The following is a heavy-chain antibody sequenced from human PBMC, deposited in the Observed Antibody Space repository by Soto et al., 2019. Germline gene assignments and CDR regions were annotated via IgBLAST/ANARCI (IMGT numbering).Heavy chain of an antibody. CDR1: GFSFSGSA. D-gene: IGHD1-26*01. V-gene: IGHV3-73*02. Sequence: EVQLVESVGGWVQPGRSLKLSCATSGFSFSGSAIHWVRQASGKGLEWVGRIRAKSNKYATLYAESLKGRFTISRDDSQSTAYLEMNSLKTEDTAVYYCNSGSYYASIWGQGTLVTVSS. J-gene: IGHJ4*02. CDR2: IRAKSNKYAT. CDR3: NSGSYYASI.